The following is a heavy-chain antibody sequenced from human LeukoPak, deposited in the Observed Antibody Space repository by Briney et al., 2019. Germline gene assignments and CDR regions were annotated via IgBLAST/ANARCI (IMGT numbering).Heavy chain of an antibody. CDR1: VFTFSSCA. D-gene: IGHD1-26*01. CDR3: AKANSGSYLDYFDS. Sequence: GGSLRLSCAASVFTFSSCAMSWVRQAPGRGLEWVSTISHTGGSTHYADSVKGRFTISRDNSKNTVYLQVNTVRADDTAVYYCAKANSGSYLDYFDSWGQGTLVTVSS. V-gene: IGHV3-23*01. J-gene: IGHJ4*02. CDR2: ISHTGGST.